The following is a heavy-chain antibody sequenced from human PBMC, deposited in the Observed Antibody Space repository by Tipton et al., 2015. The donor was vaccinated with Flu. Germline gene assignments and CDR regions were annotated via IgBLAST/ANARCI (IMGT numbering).Heavy chain of an antibody. V-gene: IGHV4-39*07. D-gene: IGHD3-22*01. CDR3: ARDDSGFNDY. Sequence: LRLSCTVSGGSIRSSSYYWGWIRQPPGKGPEWIGSMLYGGSTYYNPSLESRVTISLDTSKNQFSRKLSAVTAADTAVYYCARDDSGFNDYWGPGTLVTVSS. J-gene: IGHJ4*02. CDR2: MLYGGST. CDR1: GGSIRSSSYY.